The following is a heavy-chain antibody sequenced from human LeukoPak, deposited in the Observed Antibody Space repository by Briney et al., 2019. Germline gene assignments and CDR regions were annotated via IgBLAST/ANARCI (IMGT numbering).Heavy chain of an antibody. V-gene: IGHV1-69*13. CDR1: GGTFSSYA. J-gene: IGHJ6*03. CDR2: IIPIFGTA. CDR3: ARGPFRVRGVIIGFGYYMDV. Sequence: EASVKVSCKASGGTFSSYAISWVRQAPGQGLEWMGGIIPIFGTANYAQKFQGRVTITADESTSTAYMELSSLRSEDTAVYYCARGPFRVRGVIIGFGYYMDVWGKGTTVTISS. D-gene: IGHD3-10*01.